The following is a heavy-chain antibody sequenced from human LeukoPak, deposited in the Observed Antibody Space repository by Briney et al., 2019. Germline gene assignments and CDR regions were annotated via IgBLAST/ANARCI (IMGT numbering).Heavy chain of an antibody. J-gene: IGHJ5*02. V-gene: IGHV3-49*04. Sequence: GGSLRLSCTASGLLFGDYAMTWVRQAPGKGLEWVGFIRSKPDGGTAEYAASVKGRFTISRDDSKTIAYLDMNGLKTEDTAVYHCTVQVIPSDKWFDPWGQGTPVTVSS. CDR2: IRSKPDGGTA. D-gene: IGHD2-21*01. CDR3: TVQVIPSDKWFDP. CDR1: GLLFGDYA.